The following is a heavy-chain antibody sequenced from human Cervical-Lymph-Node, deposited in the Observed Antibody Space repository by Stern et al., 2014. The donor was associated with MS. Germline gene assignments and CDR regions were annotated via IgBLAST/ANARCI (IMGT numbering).Heavy chain of an antibody. CDR2: INPSGGST. D-gene: IGHD6-19*01. Sequence: QVQLVQSGAEVKTPGASVKLCCKASGYPFTSYYMHWVRQAPGQGLERMGIINPSGGSTSYAQKFQGRVTMTRDTSTSTVYMELSSLRSEDTAVYYCAREVAGHRLGMMDVWGQGTSVTVSS. J-gene: IGHJ6*02. V-gene: IGHV1-46*01. CDR3: AREVAGHRLGMMDV. CDR1: GYPFTSYY.